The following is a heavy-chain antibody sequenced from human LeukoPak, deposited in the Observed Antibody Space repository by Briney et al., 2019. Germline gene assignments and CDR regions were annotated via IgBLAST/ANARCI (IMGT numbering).Heavy chain of an antibody. CDR1: EFSVGSNY. D-gene: IGHD4-17*01. CDR3: ARVSPNTVTTLQYFDY. CDR2: IYSGGST. V-gene: IGHV3-66*01. Sequence: GGSLRLSCAASEFSVGSNYMTWVRQAPGKGLEWVSLIYSGGSTYYADSVKGRFTISRDNSKNTLYLQMNSLRAEDTAVYYCARVSPNTVTTLQYFDYWGQGTLVTVSS. J-gene: IGHJ4*02.